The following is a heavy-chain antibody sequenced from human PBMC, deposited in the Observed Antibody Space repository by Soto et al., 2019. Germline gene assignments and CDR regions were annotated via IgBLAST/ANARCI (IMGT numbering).Heavy chain of an antibody. CDR1: GFKFNYYA. CDR2: ISATGGGT. J-gene: IGHJ4*02. D-gene: IGHD3-16*01. V-gene: IGHV3-23*01. CDR3: AKDRRAGGNSAFYFDF. Sequence: PGGFLRLCCAASGFKFNYYAMCWVRVAPGKGLEWVSLISATGGGTYYADSVKGRFTISRDNSHNTLYLQVHSLTAEDTAVYYCAKDRRAGGNSAFYFDFWGQGAQVTVSS.